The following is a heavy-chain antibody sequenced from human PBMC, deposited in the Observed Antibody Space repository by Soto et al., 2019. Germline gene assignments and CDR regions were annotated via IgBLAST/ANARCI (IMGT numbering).Heavy chain of an antibody. CDR2: ISGSGGST. J-gene: IGHJ4*02. CDR3: AKYGAVGPLDPNGESLDY. Sequence: GGSLRLSCAASGFTFSSYAMSWVRQAPGKGLEWVSAISGSGGSTYYADSVKGRFTISRDNSKNTLYLQMNSLRAEDTAVYYCAKYGAVGPLDPNGESLDYWGQGTLVTVSS. CDR1: GFTFSSYA. D-gene: IGHD1-1*01. V-gene: IGHV3-23*01.